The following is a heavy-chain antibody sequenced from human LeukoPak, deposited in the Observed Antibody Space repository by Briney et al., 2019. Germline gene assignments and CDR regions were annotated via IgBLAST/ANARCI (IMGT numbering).Heavy chain of an antibody. CDR3: ARLFHPALSGNYPFDY. CDR2: IYYSGST. J-gene: IGHJ4*02. D-gene: IGHD1-26*01. V-gene: IGHV4-30-4*01. Sequence: PSQTLSLTCTVSGGSISSGDYYWSWLRQPPGKGLEWIGYIYYSGSTYYNPSLKSRVTISVDTSKNQFSLKLNSVTAADTAMYYCARLFHPALSGNYPFDYWGQGTLVTVSS. CDR1: GGSISSGDYY.